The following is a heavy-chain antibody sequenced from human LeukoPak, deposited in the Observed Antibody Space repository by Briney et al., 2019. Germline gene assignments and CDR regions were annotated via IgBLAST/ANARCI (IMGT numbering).Heavy chain of an antibody. CDR2: IYYSGST. J-gene: IGHJ4*02. Sequence: SETLSLTCTVSGGSISSSSYYWGWIRQPPGKGLEWIGSIYYSGSTSYNPSLKSRVTISVDTSKNQFSLKLSSVTAADTAVYYCARGHWNYIIDYWGQGTLVTVSS. CDR3: ARGHWNYIIDY. D-gene: IGHD1-7*01. CDR1: GGSISSSSYY. V-gene: IGHV4-39*07.